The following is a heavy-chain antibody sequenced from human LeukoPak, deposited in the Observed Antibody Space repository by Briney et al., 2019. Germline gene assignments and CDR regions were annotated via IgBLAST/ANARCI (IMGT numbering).Heavy chain of an antibody. CDR2: IWYDGSNK. J-gene: IGHJ5*02. D-gene: IGHD4-11*01. CDR1: GFTFSSYG. Sequence: PGGSLRLSCAASGFTFSSYGMHWVRQAPGKGLEWVAVIWYDGSNKYYADSVKGRFTISRDNSKNTLCLQMNSLRAEDTAVYYCAREGGFYSRYNWFDPWGQGTLVTVSS. CDR3: AREGGFYSRYNWFDP. V-gene: IGHV3-33*01.